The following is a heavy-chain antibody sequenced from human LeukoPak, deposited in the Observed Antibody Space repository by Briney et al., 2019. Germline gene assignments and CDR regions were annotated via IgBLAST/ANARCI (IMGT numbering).Heavy chain of an antibody. J-gene: IGHJ5*02. CDR3: ASAEWYYDSSGYYKDWFDP. Sequence: GGPLRLSCAAPGFTFSSYAMNWARKAPGKGLEWVAVISYDGSNKYYADSVKGRFTISRDNSKNTLYLQMNSLRAEDTAVYYCASAEWYYDSSGYYKDWFDPWGQGTLVTVSS. CDR1: GFTFSSYA. D-gene: IGHD3-22*01. V-gene: IGHV3-30-3*01. CDR2: ISYDGSNK.